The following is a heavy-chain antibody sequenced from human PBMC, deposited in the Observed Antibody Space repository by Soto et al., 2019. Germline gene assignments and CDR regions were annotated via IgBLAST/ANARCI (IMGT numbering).Heavy chain of an antibody. CDR1: GGSISSSSYY. V-gene: IGHV4-39*01. Sequence: RSLTCTVSGGSISSSSYYWGWIRQPPGKGLEWIGSIYYSGSTYYNPSLKSRVTISVDTSKNQFSLKLSSVTAADTAVYYCASLNRDGYNYPDYWGQGTLVTVSS. CDR2: IYYSGST. CDR3: ASLNRDGYNYPDY. J-gene: IGHJ4*02. D-gene: IGHD5-12*01.